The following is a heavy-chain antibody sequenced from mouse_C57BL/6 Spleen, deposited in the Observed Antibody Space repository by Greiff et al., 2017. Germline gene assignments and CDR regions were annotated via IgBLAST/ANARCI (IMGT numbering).Heavy chain of an antibody. CDR1: GYTFTSYW. CDR3: TREGDYYYGSSYGDFDY. CDR2: IYPGNSAN. J-gene: IGHJ2*01. D-gene: IGHD1-1*01. V-gene: IGHV1-5*01. Sequence: VQLQQSGTVLARPGASVKMSCKTSGYTFTSYWMHWVKQRPGQGLEWIGAIYPGNSANSYNQKFKGKANLTAVTSASTAYMELSSLTNEDSAVYYCTREGDYYYGSSYGDFDYWGQGTTLTVSS.